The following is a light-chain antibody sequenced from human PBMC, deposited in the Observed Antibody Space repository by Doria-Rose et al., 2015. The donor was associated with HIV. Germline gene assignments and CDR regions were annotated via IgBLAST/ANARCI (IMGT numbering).Light chain of an antibody. CDR1: QSFSSTY. V-gene: IGKV3-20*01. Sequence: EIVLTQSPGTLSLSPGERATLSCRASQSFSSTYLAWYQRKPGQAPSLLIYDGSTRATGIPDRFSASGSGTDSTLTINRLEPEDFALYYCHQYGTSWTFGQGTKVEI. J-gene: IGKJ1*01. CDR2: DGS. CDR3: HQYGTSWT.